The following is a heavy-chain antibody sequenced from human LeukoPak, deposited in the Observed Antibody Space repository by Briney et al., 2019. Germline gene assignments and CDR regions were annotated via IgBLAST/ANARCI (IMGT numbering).Heavy chain of an antibody. Sequence: ASVKVSCKASSYTFTSYGISWVRQAPGQGLEWMGWISAYNGNTNYAQKLQGRVTMTTDTSTSTAYMELRSLRSDDTAVYYCARDEGRGYSSSWYADYWGQGTLVTVSS. CDR2: ISAYNGNT. CDR3: ARDEGRGYSSSWYADY. V-gene: IGHV1-18*01. CDR1: SYTFTSYG. J-gene: IGHJ4*02. D-gene: IGHD6-13*01.